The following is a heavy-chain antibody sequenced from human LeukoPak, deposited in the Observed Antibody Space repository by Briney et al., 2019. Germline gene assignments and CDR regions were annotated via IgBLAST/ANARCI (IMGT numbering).Heavy chain of an antibody. CDR3: ARPSPPGDGYNPPDY. D-gene: IGHD5-24*01. Sequence: GGSLRLSCVASGFNFDNYAMHWVRQPLGKGLEWVAVISHDERTKYYADSMKGRITISRDNSKNTVFLQMNNLRTEDTAVYFCARPSPPGDGYNPPDYWGQGTLVTVSS. CDR2: ISHDERTK. CDR1: GFNFDNYA. V-gene: IGHV3-30*04. J-gene: IGHJ4*02.